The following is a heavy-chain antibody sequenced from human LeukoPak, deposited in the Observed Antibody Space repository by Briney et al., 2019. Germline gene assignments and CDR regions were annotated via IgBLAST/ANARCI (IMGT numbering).Heavy chain of an antibody. Sequence: GRSPRLSCAASGFTFDDYAMHWVRQAPGKGLEWALGISWNGDTIGYADSVKGRFTISRDNAENSLYLQMNSLRAEDTALYYCTKGLNDMGAFDIWGQGTMVTVST. CDR2: ISWNGDTI. J-gene: IGHJ3*02. D-gene: IGHD3-9*01. CDR3: TKGLNDMGAFDI. CDR1: GFTFDDYA. V-gene: IGHV3-9*01.